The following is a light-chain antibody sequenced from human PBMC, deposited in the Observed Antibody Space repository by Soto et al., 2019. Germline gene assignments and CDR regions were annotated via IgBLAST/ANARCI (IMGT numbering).Light chain of an antibody. V-gene: IGLV1-47*01. Sequence: QSVLTQPPSASGTPGQGVTITCSGGRSNIGSNYVYWYQQFPGTAPKLLIFKNDQRPSGVPDRFSGSKSGTSASLAISGLRSEDEADFYCTTWDDTLRSVVFGGVTKLTVL. CDR1: RSNIGSNY. J-gene: IGLJ2*01. CDR2: KND. CDR3: TTWDDTLRSVV.